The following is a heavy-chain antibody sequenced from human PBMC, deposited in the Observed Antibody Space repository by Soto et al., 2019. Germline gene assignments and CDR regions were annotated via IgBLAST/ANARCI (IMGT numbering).Heavy chain of an antibody. J-gene: IGHJ4*02. Sequence: QLVESGGGFVKPGMSLRLTCAASGFTFSNAWMTWVRQAPGKGLERVGLIRSQGDGGTADYAAPVRGRFTISRDDSXXXXXXXMXNLQPEDTAVYYCITAPLRWGQGTLVTVSS. CDR1: GFTFSNAW. V-gene: IGHV3-15*01. CDR2: IRSQGDGGTA. CDR3: ITAPLR.